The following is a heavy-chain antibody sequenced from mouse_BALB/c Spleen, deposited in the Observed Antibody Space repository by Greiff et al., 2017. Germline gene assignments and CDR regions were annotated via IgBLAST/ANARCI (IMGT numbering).Heavy chain of an antibody. CDR2: ISSGSSTI. D-gene: IGHD1-1*01. CDR1: GFTFSSFG. V-gene: IGHV5-17*02. Sequence: EVKLMESGGGLVKPGGSLKLSCAASGFTFSSFGMHWVRQAPEKGLEWVAYISSGSSTIYYADTVKGRFTLSRDNPKNTLFLQMTSLMSEDTAMYYCARSQPYYGSSLDYWGQGTTLTVSS. CDR3: ARSQPYYGSSLDY. J-gene: IGHJ2*01.